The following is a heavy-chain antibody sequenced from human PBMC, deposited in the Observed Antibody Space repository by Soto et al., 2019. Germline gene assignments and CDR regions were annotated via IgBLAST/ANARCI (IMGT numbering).Heavy chain of an antibody. V-gene: IGHV4-59*12. Sequence: SETLSLTCTVSGGSISSYYWSWIRQSPGKGLEWIGYIYYSGSTNYNPSLKSRVTISVDTSKNQFSLKLSSVTAADTAVYYCARDKITGLFDYWGQGTLVTVSS. D-gene: IGHD2-8*02. CDR1: GGSISSYY. CDR2: IYYSGST. J-gene: IGHJ4*02. CDR3: ARDKITGLFDY.